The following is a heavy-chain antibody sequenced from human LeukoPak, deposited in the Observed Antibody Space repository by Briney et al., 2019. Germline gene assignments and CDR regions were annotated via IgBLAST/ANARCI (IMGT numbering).Heavy chain of an antibody. V-gene: IGHV3-30*04. D-gene: IGHD6-19*01. CDR3: AGSPHIGGWYYQVDY. CDR2: ISYDGSNK. Sequence: GSLRRSCAASGFTFSSCAMHWIRQAPGKGLEWVAGISYDGSNKYYADSVKGRFTISRDNFKNTLYLQMNTLRAEDTAVYYCAGSPHIGGWYYQVDYWGQGTLVTASS. J-gene: IGHJ4*02. CDR1: GFTFSSCA.